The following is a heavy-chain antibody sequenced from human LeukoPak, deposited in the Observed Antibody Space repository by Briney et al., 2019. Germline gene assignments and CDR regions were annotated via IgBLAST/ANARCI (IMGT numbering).Heavy chain of an antibody. D-gene: IGHD2-15*01. CDR2: INPSGGST. CDR1: GYTFTSYY. V-gene: IGHV1-46*01. Sequence: TSVKVSCKASGYTFTSYYMHWVRQAPGQGLEWMGIINPSGGSTSYAQKFQGRVTMTRDTSTSTVYMELSSLRSEDTAVYYCARDPWGGYCSGGSCETSNDYWGLGTLVTVSS. J-gene: IGHJ4*02. CDR3: ARDPWGGYCSGGSCETSNDY.